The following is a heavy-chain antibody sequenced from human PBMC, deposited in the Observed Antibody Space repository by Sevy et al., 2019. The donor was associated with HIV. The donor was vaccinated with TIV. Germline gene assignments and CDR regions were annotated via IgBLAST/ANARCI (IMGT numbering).Heavy chain of an antibody. D-gene: IGHD3-3*01. V-gene: IGHV3-15*01. CDR2: IKSKTDGGSA. J-gene: IGHJ5*02. CDR3: TGATVFGATWFDP. Sequence: GGSLRLSCAASGYTFNNAWMSWVRQAPGKGLEWLGRIKSKTDGGSAEYASPVKGRFTSSRDDSKSTLYLQMNRRRTEDTGVYYCTGATVFGATWFDPWGQGALVTVSS. CDR1: GYTFNNAW.